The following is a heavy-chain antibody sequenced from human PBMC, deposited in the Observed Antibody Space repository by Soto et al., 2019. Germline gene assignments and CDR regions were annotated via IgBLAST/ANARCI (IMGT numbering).Heavy chain of an antibody. CDR3: ARYSSSWYWFDP. CDR1: GGSISSYY. V-gene: IGHV4-59*01. J-gene: IGHJ5*02. Sequence: SETLSLTCTVSGGSISSYYWSWIRQPPGKGLEWIGYIYYSGSTNYNPSLKSRVTISVDTSKNQFSLKLSSVTAADTAVYYCARYSSSWYWFDPWGQGTLVTVSS. D-gene: IGHD6-13*01. CDR2: IYYSGST.